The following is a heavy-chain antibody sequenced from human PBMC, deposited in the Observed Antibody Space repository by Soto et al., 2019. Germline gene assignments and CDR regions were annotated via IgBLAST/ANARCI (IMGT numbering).Heavy chain of an antibody. CDR1: GFTFSSYG. CDR2: IWYDGSNK. V-gene: IGHV3-33*06. D-gene: IGHD3-22*01. J-gene: IGHJ4*02. Sequence: LEGSLRLSCAASGFTFSSYGMHWVRQAPGKGLEWVAVIWYDGSNKYYADSVKGRFTISRDNSKNTLYLQMNSLRAEDTAVYYCANTYDSSGYYYSYSSQGTLDIGSS. CDR3: ANTYDSSGYYYSY.